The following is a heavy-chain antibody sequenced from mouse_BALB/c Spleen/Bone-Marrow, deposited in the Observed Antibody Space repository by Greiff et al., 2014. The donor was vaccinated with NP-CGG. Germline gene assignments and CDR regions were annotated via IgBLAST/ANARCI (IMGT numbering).Heavy chain of an antibody. CDR2: IYPGSGST. CDR1: GYTFTDYV. D-gene: IGHD2-4*01. J-gene: IGHJ1*01. CDR3: ARYYDYDWYFDV. Sequence: VKLQESGPGLVKPGASVKMSCKASGYTFTDYVIGWVKQRTGQGLEWIGEIYPGSGSTYYNEKFKGKATLTADKSSNTAYMQLSSLTSEDSAVYFCARYYDYDWYFDVWGAGTTVTVSS. V-gene: IGHV1-77*01.